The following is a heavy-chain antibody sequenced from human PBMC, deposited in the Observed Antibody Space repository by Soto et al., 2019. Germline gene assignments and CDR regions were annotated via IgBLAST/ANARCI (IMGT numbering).Heavy chain of an antibody. V-gene: IGHV4-59*08. CDR1: GGSISSHY. Sequence: QVQLQESGPGLVKPSETLSLTCTVSGGSISSHYWSWIRQPPGRGLEWIGFIYYSGITDSNPSLKRRLTIPLDTAKTQLSLRLSSVPAADTXXXXXXXXXGIAPAVWDFDLWGRGTLVTVSS. CDR3: XXXXGIAPAVWDFDL. J-gene: IGHJ2*01. D-gene: IGHD1-20*01. CDR2: IYYSGIT.